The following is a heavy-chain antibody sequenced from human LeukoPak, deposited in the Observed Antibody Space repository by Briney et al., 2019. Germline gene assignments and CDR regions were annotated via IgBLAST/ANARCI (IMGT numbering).Heavy chain of an antibody. CDR1: GGSISSGGYY. Sequence: SQTLSLTCTVSGGSISSGGYYWSWIRQHPGKGLEWIGYIYYSGSTYYSPSLKSRVTISVDTSKNQFSLKLSSVTAADTAVYYCARGAGDYGETYDYWGQGTLVTVSS. CDR3: ARGAGDYGETYDY. V-gene: IGHV4-31*03. J-gene: IGHJ4*02. CDR2: IYYSGST. D-gene: IGHD4-17*01.